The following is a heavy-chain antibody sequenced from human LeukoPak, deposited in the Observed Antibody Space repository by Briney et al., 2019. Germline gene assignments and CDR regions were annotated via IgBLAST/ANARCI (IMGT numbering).Heavy chain of an antibody. CDR3: AGAYSAYDPFDY. D-gene: IGHD5-12*01. CDR2: ISYDGSNK. Sequence: GGSLRLSCAASGFTFSNYVIHWVRQAPGKGLEWVAVISYDGSNKYYADSVKGRFTISRDNSKNTLYLQMNSLRVEDTAIYFCAGAYSAYDPFDYWGQGILVTVSS. V-gene: IGHV3-30-3*01. J-gene: IGHJ4*02. CDR1: GFTFSNYV.